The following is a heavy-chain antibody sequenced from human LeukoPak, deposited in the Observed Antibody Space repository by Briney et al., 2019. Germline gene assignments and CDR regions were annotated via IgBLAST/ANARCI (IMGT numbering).Heavy chain of an antibody. J-gene: IGHJ5*02. Sequence: GGSLRLSCAASGFTFSDYYMSWIRQAPGKGLEWVSYISSSGSTIYYADSVKGRFTISRDNAKNSLYLQMNSLRAEDTAVYYCARASHKYYDFWSGLGWFDPWGQGTLVTVSS. V-gene: IGHV3-11*01. CDR2: ISSSGSTI. CDR1: GFTFSDYY. D-gene: IGHD3-3*01. CDR3: ARASHKYYDFWSGLGWFDP.